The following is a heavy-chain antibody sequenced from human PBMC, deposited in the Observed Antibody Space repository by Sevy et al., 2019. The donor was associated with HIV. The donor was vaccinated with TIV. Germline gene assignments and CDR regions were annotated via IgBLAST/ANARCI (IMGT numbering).Heavy chain of an antibody. J-gene: IGHJ4*02. Sequence: GGSLRLSCAASGFTFSNYAMSWVRQAPGKGLEWVSVISFSGSDTYYADSVKGRFTISRDNSKNTLYLQMNTLRAEDTAVYYWARDRVSGSYYAGDFDYWGQGPWSPSPQ. CDR2: ISFSGSDT. CDR1: GFTFSNYA. V-gene: IGHV3-23*01. CDR3: ARDRVSGSYYAGDFDY. D-gene: IGHD1-26*01.